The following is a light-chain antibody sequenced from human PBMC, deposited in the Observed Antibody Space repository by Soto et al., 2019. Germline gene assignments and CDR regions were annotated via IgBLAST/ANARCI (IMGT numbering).Light chain of an antibody. CDR3: SAWDDSLNGVV. J-gene: IGLJ3*02. Sequence: QSVLTQPPSASGTPGQRVTVSCSGSSSNIGSNYIYWYQFLPGTAPKLLIYSLNQRPSGVPDRFSGSKSGTSASLAISGLQSEDEADYYCSAWDDSLNGVVFGGGTKVTVL. CDR2: SLN. CDR1: SSNIGSNY. V-gene: IGLV1-44*01.